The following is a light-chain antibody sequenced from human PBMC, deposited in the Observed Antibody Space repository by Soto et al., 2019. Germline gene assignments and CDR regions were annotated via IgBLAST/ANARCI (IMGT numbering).Light chain of an antibody. V-gene: IGLV4-69*01. CDR2: LNSDGSH. Sequence: QPVLTQSPSASASLGASVKLTCTLSSGHSSYAIAWHQQQPEQGPRYLMKLNSDGSHNKGDGIPDRFSGSSSGAERYLTISSLQSEDEADYYCQTWGTGMVFGGGTKLTVL. CDR1: SGHSSYA. J-gene: IGLJ3*02. CDR3: QTWGTGMV.